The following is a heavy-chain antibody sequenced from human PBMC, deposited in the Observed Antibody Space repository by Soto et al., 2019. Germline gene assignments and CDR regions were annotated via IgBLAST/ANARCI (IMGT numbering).Heavy chain of an antibody. V-gene: IGHV1-2*02. CDR2: INAHSGGT. CDR1: GFSFTGYY. Sequence: GASVKVSCKASGFSFTGYYIHWLRQAPGQGLEWMGWINAHSGGTEYAQKFQGRVTLTRDTSIATAYLTLTSLTSDDTALYYCTKDLTRQPAYWFDPWGQGTQVTLSS. J-gene: IGHJ5*02. CDR3: TKDLTRQPAYWFDP. D-gene: IGHD3-16*01.